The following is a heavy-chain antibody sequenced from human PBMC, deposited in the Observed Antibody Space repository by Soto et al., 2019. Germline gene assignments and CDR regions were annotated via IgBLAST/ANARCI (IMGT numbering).Heavy chain of an antibody. D-gene: IGHD2-8*01. V-gene: IGHV4-34*01. CDR3: ARGQPYCTNGVCYVYFDY. CDR2: INHSGST. J-gene: IGHJ4*02. Sequence: SETLSLTCAVYGGSFSGNYWSWIRQPPGKGLEWIGEINHSGSTNYNPSLKSRVTISVDTSKNQFSLKLSSVTAADTAVYYCARGQPYCTNGVCYVYFDYWGQGTLVTVSS. CDR1: GGSFSGNY.